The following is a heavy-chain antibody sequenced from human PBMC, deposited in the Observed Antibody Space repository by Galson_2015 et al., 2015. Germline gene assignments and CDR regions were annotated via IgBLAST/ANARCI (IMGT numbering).Heavy chain of an antibody. V-gene: IGHV3-74*01. D-gene: IGHD3-10*01. CDR3: ARDYGSGSFSFW. CDR1: GFTFSSYW. CDR2: MNTDGSIT. J-gene: IGHJ4*02. Sequence: SLRLSCAASGFTFSSYWMHWVRQAPGKGLVWVSRMNTDGSITTYADSVKGRFTISRDNAKNTLYLQMNSLRVEDTAVYYCARDYGSGSFSFWWGQGTLVTVSS.